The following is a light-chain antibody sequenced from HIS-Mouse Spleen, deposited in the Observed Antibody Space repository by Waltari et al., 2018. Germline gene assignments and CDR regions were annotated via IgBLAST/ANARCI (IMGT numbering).Light chain of an antibody. CDR3: QAWDSSTANVV. CDR1: KLGDKY. Sequence: SYELTQPPSVSVSPGQTASITCPGDKLGDKYACWYQQKPGQSPVLVIYQDSKRPSGIPERFSGFNSGNTATLTISGTQAMDEADYYCQAWDSSTANVVFGGGTKLTVL. V-gene: IGLV3-1*01. J-gene: IGLJ2*01. CDR2: QDS.